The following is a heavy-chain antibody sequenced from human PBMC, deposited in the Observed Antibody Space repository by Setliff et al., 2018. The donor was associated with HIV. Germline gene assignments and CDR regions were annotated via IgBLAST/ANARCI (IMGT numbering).Heavy chain of an antibody. CDR2: IDPNSGDT. Sequence: ASVKVSCKASGYTFTGYYLHWVRQAPGQGLEWMGWIDPNSGDTNYEHKFQGRVSMTRDTSISTVYMELSSLRSDDTAVYYCARAAGYSSSWHRYAFEIWGQGTMVTVSS. V-gene: IGHV1-2*07. CDR3: ARAAGYSSSWHRYAFEI. D-gene: IGHD6-13*01. J-gene: IGHJ3*02. CDR1: GYTFTGYY.